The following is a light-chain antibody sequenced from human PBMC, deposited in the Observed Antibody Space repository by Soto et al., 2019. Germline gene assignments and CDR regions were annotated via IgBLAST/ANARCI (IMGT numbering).Light chain of an antibody. Sequence: EMVLTQSPVTLSVSPGEGATLSCRASQSVGSSLAWYQQKPGQAPRLLIFGASTRANGIPARFSGSGSGTDFTLTISSLEPEDFAVYYCQQRSNWPPITFGQGTRLEIK. V-gene: IGKV3-11*01. CDR3: QQRSNWPPIT. CDR2: GAS. J-gene: IGKJ5*01. CDR1: QSVGSS.